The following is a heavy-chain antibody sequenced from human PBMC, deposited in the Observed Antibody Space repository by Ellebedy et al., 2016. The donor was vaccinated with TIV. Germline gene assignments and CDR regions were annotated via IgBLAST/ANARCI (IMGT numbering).Heavy chain of an antibody. V-gene: IGHV4-59*01. CDR2: ISYSGST. CDR3: ARDYTIFGVVSHYYYGMDV. J-gene: IGHJ6*02. D-gene: IGHD3-3*01. CDR1: GGSISSYY. Sequence: SETLSLTXTVPGGSISSYYWSSTRQPPGKGLEWIGYISYSGSTNYNPSLKSRVTISVDTSKNQFSLKLSSVTAADTAVYYCARDYTIFGVVSHYYYGMDVWGQGTTVTVSS.